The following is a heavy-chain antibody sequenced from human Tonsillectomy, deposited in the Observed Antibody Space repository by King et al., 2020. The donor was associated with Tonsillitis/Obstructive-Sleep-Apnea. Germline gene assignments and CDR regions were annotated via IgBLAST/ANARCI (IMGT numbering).Heavy chain of an antibody. CDR3: ARDGYCSGSSCFFFDY. J-gene: IGHJ4*02. Sequence: VQLVESGGGVVQPGRSLRLSCVASGISFRTYGMHWVRQAPGKGLEWVAVIWDDGSNEYYADSVKGRFTISRDNSKNTLYLQLNSLRAEDTAVYYCARDGYCSGSSCFFFDYWGQGTLVTVSS. V-gene: IGHV3-33*01. CDR2: IWDDGSNE. CDR1: GISFRTYG. D-gene: IGHD2-2*01.